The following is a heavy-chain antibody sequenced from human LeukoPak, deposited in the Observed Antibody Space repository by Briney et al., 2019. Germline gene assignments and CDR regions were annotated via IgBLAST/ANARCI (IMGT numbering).Heavy chain of an antibody. D-gene: IGHD3-10*01. CDR1: GYTFTSYG. J-gene: IGHJ6*02. CDR3: ASTQLYGSGSYIDYYYGMDV. V-gene: IGHV1-18*01. Sequence: ASVKVSCKASGYTFTSYGISWVRQAPGQGLEWMGWISAYNGNTNYAQKLQGRVTMTTDTSTSTAYMELRSLRSDDTAVYSCASTQLYGSGSYIDYYYGMDVWGQGTTVTVSS. CDR2: ISAYNGNT.